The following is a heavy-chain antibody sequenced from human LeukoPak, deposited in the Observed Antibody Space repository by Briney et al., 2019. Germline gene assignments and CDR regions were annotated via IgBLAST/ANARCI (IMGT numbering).Heavy chain of an antibody. CDR1: GGAFSVYY. CDR3: ARFNYRSSTWPYYYGMDV. J-gene: IGHJ6*02. D-gene: IGHD2-2*01. CDR2: VNHSGRS. V-gene: IGHV4-34*01. Sequence: PSETLSLTCGLYGGAFSVYYWSWIRQPPGKGLEYIGEVNHSGRSNYNPSLKSRVTIIVDTSKNQFSLKLSSVTAADTAVYYCARFNYRSSTWPYYYGMDVWGQGTTVTVSS.